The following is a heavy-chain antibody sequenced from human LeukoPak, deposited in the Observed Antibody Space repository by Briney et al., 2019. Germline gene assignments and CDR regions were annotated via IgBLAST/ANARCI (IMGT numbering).Heavy chain of an antibody. D-gene: IGHD4-17*01. J-gene: IGHJ4*02. CDR2: INPNSGGT. CDR3: ARDYGDYAPLDY. Sequence: ASVKVSCKASGYTFTGYYMHWVRQAPGQGLEWMGRINPNSGGTNYAQKFQGRVTMTRDTSISTAYMELSRLRSDDTAVYYCARDYGDYAPLDYWGQGTLVTVSS. CDR1: GYTFTGYY. V-gene: IGHV1-2*06.